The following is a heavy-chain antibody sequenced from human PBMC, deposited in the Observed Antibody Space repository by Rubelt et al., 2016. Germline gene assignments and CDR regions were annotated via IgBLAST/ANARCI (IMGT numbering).Heavy chain of an antibody. Sequence: QVQLQESGPGLVKPSETLSLTCTVSGGSISSYYWSWIRQPPGKGLEWIGYIYYSGSTNYNLAHRSRVTVSLDTSKNPFSRKMSSVTAAETAVYYGARVVAARRLYYFDYWGQGTLVTVSS. CDR3: ARVVAARRLYYFDY. V-gene: IGHV4-59*01. CDR2: IYYSGST. J-gene: IGHJ4*02. CDR1: GGSISSYY. D-gene: IGHD6-6*01.